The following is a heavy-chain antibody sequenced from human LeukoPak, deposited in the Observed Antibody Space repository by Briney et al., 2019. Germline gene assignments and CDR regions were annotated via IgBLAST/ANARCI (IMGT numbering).Heavy chain of an antibody. J-gene: IGHJ3*02. Sequence: ASVKVSCKASGYTFTSYGTRWVRQAPGQGLEWMGWSSAYNGNTNYAQKLQGRVTMTTDTSTSTAYMELRSLRSDDTAVYYCAREGGRYYDIFTGYYRSAFDIWGQGTMVTVSS. CDR2: SSAYNGNT. D-gene: IGHD3-9*01. CDR1: GYTFTSYG. CDR3: AREGGRYYDIFTGYYRSAFDI. V-gene: IGHV1-18*01.